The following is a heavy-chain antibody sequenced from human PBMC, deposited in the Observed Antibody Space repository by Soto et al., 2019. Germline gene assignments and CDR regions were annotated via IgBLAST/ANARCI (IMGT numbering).Heavy chain of an antibody. CDR1: GGSISSYY. D-gene: IGHD4-17*01. Sequence: TSETLCLACTVSGGSISSYYGRWIRQPPGKGLEWIGYIYYSGSTNYNPSLKSRVTISVDTSKNQFSLKLSSVTAADTAVYYCARDLYGGNFDYWGQGTLVTVSA. CDR2: IYYSGST. V-gene: IGHV4-59*01. J-gene: IGHJ4*02. CDR3: ARDLYGGNFDY.